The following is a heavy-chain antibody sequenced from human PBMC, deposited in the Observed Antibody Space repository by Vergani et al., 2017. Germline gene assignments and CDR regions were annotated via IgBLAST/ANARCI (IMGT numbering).Heavy chain of an antibody. CDR3: ARYSGSYT. CDR2: ISSSSSYT. CDR1: GFTFSSYS. J-gene: IGHJ5*02. Sequence: EVQLVESGGGLVKPGGSLRLSCAASGFTFSSYSMNWVLQAPGKGLEWVSSISSSSSYTYYADSVKGRFTISREHAKNSLYLQMNSLRAEDTAVYYCARYSGSYTWGQGTLVTVSS. D-gene: IGHD1-26*01. V-gene: IGHV3-21*01.